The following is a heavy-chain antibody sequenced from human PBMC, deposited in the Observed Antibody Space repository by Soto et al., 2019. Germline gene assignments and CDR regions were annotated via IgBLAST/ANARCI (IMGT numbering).Heavy chain of an antibody. CDR2: IYYSGST. CDR3: ARVDTRRWGEDWFDP. CDR1: GGSISSGGYY. V-gene: IGHV4-31*03. D-gene: IGHD3-16*01. J-gene: IGHJ5*02. Sequence: QVQLQESGPGLVKPSQTLSLTCTVSGGSISSGGYYWSWIRQHPGKGLEWIGYIYYSGSTYYNPFLKSRVTISVDTSKNQFSLKLSSVTAADTAVYYCARVDTRRWGEDWFDPWGQGTLVTVSS.